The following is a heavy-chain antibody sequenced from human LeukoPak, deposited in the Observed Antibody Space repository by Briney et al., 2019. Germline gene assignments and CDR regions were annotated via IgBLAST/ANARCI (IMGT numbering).Heavy chain of an antibody. CDR1: GGSFSGYY. Sequence: PSETLSLTCAVYGGSFSGYYWSWIRQPPGKGLEWIGEINHSGSTNYNPSLKSRVTMSVDTSKNQFSLNLISVTAADTAVYYCARAMSGTFARFDYWGQGTLVTVSS. CDR2: INHSGST. D-gene: IGHD1-26*01. J-gene: IGHJ4*02. V-gene: IGHV4-34*01. CDR3: ARAMSGTFARFDY.